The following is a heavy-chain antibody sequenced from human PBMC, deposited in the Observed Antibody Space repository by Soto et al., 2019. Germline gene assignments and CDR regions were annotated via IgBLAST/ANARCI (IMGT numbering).Heavy chain of an antibody. CDR2: ISYDGSNR. V-gene: IGHV3-30*18. CDR3: AKDHIVAAAPDY. Sequence: QVQLVDSGGGVVQPGRSLRLSCAASGFTFDTYGMHWVRQAPGKGLEWVAVISYDGSNRYYADSVKGRFTISRDNSKNTLYLQMNSLRSEDTAVYYCAKDHIVAAAPDYWGQGTLVTVSS. D-gene: IGHD2-2*01. CDR1: GFTFDTYG. J-gene: IGHJ4*02.